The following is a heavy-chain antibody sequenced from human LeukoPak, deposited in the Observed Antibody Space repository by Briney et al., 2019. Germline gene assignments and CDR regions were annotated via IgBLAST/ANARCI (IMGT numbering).Heavy chain of an antibody. CDR3: ARVPWCGGYCPNWFDP. D-gene: IGHD2-21*02. CDR1: GYTFTSYY. V-gene: IGHV1-2*02. CDR2: LNPNSGGT. Sequence: ASVKVSCKASGYTFTSYYMHWVRQAPGQGLEWMGWLNPNSGGTNYAQNFQGRVTMTRDTSISTAYMELSRLRSDDTAIYYCARVPWCGGYCPNWFDPWGQGTLVTVSS. J-gene: IGHJ5*02.